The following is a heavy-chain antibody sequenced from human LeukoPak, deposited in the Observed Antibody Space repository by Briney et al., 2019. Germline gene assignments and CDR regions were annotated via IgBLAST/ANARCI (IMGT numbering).Heavy chain of an antibody. J-gene: IGHJ6*02. CDR3: ARLRFVYSGSYQTDYCYYGMDV. CDR1: GYSFTSYW. Sequence: GESLKISCKGSGYSFTSYWISWVRQMPGKGLEWMGRIEPSDSYTNYSPSFQGHVTISADKSISTAYLQWSSLEASDTAMYYCARLRFVYSGSYQTDYCYYGMDVWGQGTTVTVSS. D-gene: IGHD3-10*01. CDR2: IEPSDSYT. V-gene: IGHV5-10-1*01.